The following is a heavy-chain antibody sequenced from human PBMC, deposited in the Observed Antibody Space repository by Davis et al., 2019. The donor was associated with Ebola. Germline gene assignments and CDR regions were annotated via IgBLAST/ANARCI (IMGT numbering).Heavy chain of an antibody. CDR2: IIPIFGTA. J-gene: IGHJ6*02. CDR3: ARAPPPYDGGNSDSYYYGMDV. D-gene: IGHD4-23*01. CDR1: GGTFSSYA. Sequence: SVKVSCKASGGTFSSYAISWVRQAPGQGLEWMGGIIPIFGTANYAQKFQGRVTITAGESTSTAYMELSSLRSEDTAVYYCARAPPPYDGGNSDSYYYGMDVWGQGTTVTVSS. V-gene: IGHV1-69*13.